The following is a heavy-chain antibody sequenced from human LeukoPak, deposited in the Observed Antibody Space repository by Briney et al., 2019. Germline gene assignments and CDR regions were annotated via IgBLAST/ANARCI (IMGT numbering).Heavy chain of an antibody. J-gene: IGHJ5*02. CDR1: RFTFSAYS. Sequence: PGGSLRLSCVGSRFTFSAYSMNWVRQAPGKGLEWVSSISSGRSSIYYADSVKGRFTVSRDNAKNTLYLQMNSLRAEDTAVYYCAKVPNWNYLWFDPWGQGTLVTVSS. CDR2: ISSGRSSI. CDR3: AKVPNWNYLWFDP. V-gene: IGHV3-21*04. D-gene: IGHD1-7*01.